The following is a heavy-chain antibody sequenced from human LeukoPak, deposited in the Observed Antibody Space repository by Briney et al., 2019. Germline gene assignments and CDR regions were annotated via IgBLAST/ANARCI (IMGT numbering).Heavy chain of an antibody. CDR3: ARHTTSGWYQVVY. J-gene: IGHJ4*02. CDR1: GGSISNYY. D-gene: IGHD6-19*01. CDR2: ISYSGCT. V-gene: IGHV4-59*01. Sequence: PSETLSLTCTVSGGSISNYYWSWIRQPPGKGLEWIGYISYSGCTNHNPSLKSRVTISVDTSKNQFSLRLSSVTAADTAVYYCARHTTSGWYQVVYWGQGTLVTVSS.